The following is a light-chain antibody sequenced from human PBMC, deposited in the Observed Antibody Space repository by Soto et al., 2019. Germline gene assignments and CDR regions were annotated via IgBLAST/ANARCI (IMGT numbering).Light chain of an antibody. Sequence: AVLTQEPSLTVSPGGTVTLTCGSSTGAVTNGHYPYWFQQKPGQAPRTLIYDTTNRHSWTPARFSGSLLGGKAALTLSGAQPEDEAEYYCLLSYNGPYVFGTGTKLTVL. CDR2: DTT. CDR3: LLSYNGPYV. J-gene: IGLJ1*01. CDR1: TGAVTNGHY. V-gene: IGLV7-46*01.